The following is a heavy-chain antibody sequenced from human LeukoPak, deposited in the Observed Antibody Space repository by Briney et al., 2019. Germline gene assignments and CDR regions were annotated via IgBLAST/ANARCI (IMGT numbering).Heavy chain of an antibody. Sequence: GESLKISCKASGYSFSNYWIGWVRQMPGKGLEWMGIFCPGDSDTSYSPSFQGQVTISADKSISTAYLQWSSLKASDTAMYYCARGGIDTTMLTTERFDYWGQGTLVTVSP. CDR3: ARGGIDTTMLTTERFDY. V-gene: IGHV5-51*01. D-gene: IGHD5-18*01. J-gene: IGHJ4*02. CDR2: FCPGDSDT. CDR1: GYSFSNYW.